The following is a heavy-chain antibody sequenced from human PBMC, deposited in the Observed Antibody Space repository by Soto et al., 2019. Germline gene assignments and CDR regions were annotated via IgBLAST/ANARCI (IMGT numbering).Heavy chain of an antibody. CDR1: GYTFISHG. V-gene: IGHV1-18*04. CDR2: ISGKNGNT. Sequence: QVQLVQSGVEVKKPGASVKVSCKASGYTFISHGISWVRQAPGQGLEWMGWISGKNGNTNYAQKLQGRVTLTTDTSTSTDNMELRSLRSDDTAVYYCARVSSSIVVVPDYGMDVWGQGTTVTVSS. J-gene: IGHJ6*02. CDR3: ARVSSSIVVVPDYGMDV. D-gene: IGHD2-15*01.